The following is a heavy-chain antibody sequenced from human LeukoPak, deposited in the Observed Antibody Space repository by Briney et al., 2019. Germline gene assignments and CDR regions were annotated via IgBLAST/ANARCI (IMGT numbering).Heavy chain of an antibody. V-gene: IGHV1-18*01. CDR1: GYTFTSYG. CDR3: ARGPDYYDSI. J-gene: IGHJ4*02. CDR2: ISAYNGNT. D-gene: IGHD3-22*01. Sequence: APVKLSCKASGYTFTSYGISWLRQAPGQGLEWMGWISAYNGNTNYAQKLQGRVTMTTDTSTSTAYMELRSLRYDDTAVYYCARGPDYYDSIWGQGTLDTVSS.